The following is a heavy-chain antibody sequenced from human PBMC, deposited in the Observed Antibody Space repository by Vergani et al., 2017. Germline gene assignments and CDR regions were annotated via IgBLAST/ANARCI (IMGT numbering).Heavy chain of an antibody. Sequence: QVQLQESGLGLVKPSETLSLTCTVSGGSISSYYWSWIRQPPGKGLEWIGYIYYSGSTNYNPSLKSRVTISVDTSKNQFSLKLSSVTAADTAVYYCARVDLNWFDPWGQGTLVTVSS. CDR3: ARVDLNWFDP. V-gene: IGHV4-59*01. D-gene: IGHD3-9*01. CDR1: GGSISSYY. J-gene: IGHJ5*02. CDR2: IYYSGST.